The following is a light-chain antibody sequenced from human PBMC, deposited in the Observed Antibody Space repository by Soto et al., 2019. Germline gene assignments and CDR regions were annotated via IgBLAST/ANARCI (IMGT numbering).Light chain of an antibody. V-gene: IGKV3-20*01. CDR2: ATS. J-gene: IGKJ5*01. CDR3: QQYGSSPPIT. Sequence: EIVLTQSPGTLSLSPGERATLSCRASQSVNTRYSAWYQKKPGQAPRLLIYATSSRATGIPDRFSGSGSGTDFTLTISRLEPEDFAVYYCQQYGSSPPITFGQGTRLE. CDR1: QSVNTRY.